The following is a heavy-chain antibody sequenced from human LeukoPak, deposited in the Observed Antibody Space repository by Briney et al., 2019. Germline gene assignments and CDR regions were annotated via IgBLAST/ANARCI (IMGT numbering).Heavy chain of an antibody. CDR1: GFNFIDAW. D-gene: IGHD6-19*01. V-gene: IGHV3-15*05. Sequence: PGGSLRLSCAASGFNFIDAWMTWVRQPPGKGLEWVGRIKSKTDRETIDYAAPVKGRFTISRDDSKNMVYLQMNSLTIEDTAVYYCTTRDLVAVFDHWGHGILVTVSS. CDR2: IKSKTDRETI. J-gene: IGHJ4*01. CDR3: TTRDLVAVFDH.